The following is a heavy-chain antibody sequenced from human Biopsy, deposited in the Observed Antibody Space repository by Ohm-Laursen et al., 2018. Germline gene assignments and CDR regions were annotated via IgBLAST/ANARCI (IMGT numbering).Heavy chain of an antibody. CDR2: IYYSGST. D-gene: IGHD2/OR15-2a*01. V-gene: IGHV4-59*07. CDR3: ARATNSTGWPYYYFYGMDV. CDR1: GGSISSDY. Sequence: SDTLSLTWTVSGGSISSDYWSWIRQTPGKGLEWIGYIYYSGSTNYNPSLKSRVTISVDTSKNQFSLRLNSVTVADTAVYYCARATNSTGWPYYYFYGMDVWGQGTTVTVSS. J-gene: IGHJ6*02.